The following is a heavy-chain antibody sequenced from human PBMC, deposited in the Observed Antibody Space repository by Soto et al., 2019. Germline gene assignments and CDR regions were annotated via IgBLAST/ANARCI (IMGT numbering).Heavy chain of an antibody. CDR1: GGSISSGDHY. J-gene: IGHJ3*02. D-gene: IGHD2-21*02. V-gene: IGHV4-30-4*01. Sequence: QVQLQESGPGLVKPSQTLSLTCTVSGGSISSGDHYWSWIRQSPGKGLEWVGYIYYSGSTYYNPALKSRGNISVDTSKNQFSLKLTSVTAADTAVYYCARGLYCGGDCYPGGLHDAFDIWGQGTMVTVSS. CDR3: ARGLYCGGDCYPGGLHDAFDI. CDR2: IYYSGST.